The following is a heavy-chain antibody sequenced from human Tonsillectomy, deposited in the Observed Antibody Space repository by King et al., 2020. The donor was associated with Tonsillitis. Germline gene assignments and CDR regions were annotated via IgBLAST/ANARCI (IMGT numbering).Heavy chain of an antibody. CDR1: GYTFSIYG. CDR2: ISGYNGNT. CDR3: ARVSIAAAGTRARSNWFDP. D-gene: IGHD6-13*01. V-gene: IGHV1-18*01. Sequence: QLVQSGAEVKKPGASVKVSCKASGYTFSIYGITWVRQAPGQGLEWTGWISGYNGNTNYAQKFQGRVTMTTDTSTTTAYMELRSLRSDDTAVYYCARVSIAAAGTRARSNWFDPWGQGTLVTVSS. J-gene: IGHJ5*02.